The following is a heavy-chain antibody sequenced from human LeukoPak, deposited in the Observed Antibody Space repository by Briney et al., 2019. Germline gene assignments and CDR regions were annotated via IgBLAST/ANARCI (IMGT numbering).Heavy chain of an antibody. CDR3: AAGYRSNWYLGMNY. CDR1: GFTFTSSA. D-gene: IGHD6-13*01. J-gene: IGHJ4*02. CDR2: IVVGSGNT. V-gene: IGHV1-58*01. Sequence: SVKVSCKASGFTFTSSAVQWVRQARGQRLEWIGWIVVGSGNTNYAQKFQERVTITRDMSTSTAYMELSSLRSEDTAVYYCAAGYRSNWYLGMNYWGQGTLVTVSS.